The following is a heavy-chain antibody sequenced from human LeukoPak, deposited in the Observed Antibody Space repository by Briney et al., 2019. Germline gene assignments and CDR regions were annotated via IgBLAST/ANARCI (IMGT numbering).Heavy chain of an antibody. CDR2: INGDGSTT. CDR3: ATGNYYDSRGYYTFGY. J-gene: IGHJ1*01. Sequence: PGGSLRLSRAASGFTFSKYWMHWVRQVPGKGLVWVSLINGDGSTTNYADFVKGRFTISRDNAKNTLSLQVNSLRAEDTAVYYCATGNYYDSRGYYTFGYWGQGTLVTVSS. CDR1: GFTFSKYW. D-gene: IGHD3-22*01. V-gene: IGHV3-74*01.